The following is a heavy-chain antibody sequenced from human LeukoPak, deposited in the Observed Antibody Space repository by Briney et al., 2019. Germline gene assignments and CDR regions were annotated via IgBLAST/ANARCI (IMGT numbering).Heavy chain of an antibody. V-gene: IGHV3-NL1*01. D-gene: IGHD6-19*01. Sequence: GGSLRLSCAASGFTFSSYGMHWVRQAPGKGLEWVSLIYSGGSTYYADSVKGRFTISRDNSNNTVYLQMNSLRAEDTAVYYCAKISSGWYRGSDYWGQGTLVTVSS. CDR2: IYSGGST. J-gene: IGHJ4*02. CDR1: GFTFSSYG. CDR3: AKISSGWYRGSDY.